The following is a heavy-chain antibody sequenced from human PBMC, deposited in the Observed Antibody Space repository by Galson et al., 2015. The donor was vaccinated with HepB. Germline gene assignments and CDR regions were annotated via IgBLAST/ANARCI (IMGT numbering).Heavy chain of an antibody. Sequence: SVKVSCKASGYTFTSYAMHWVRQAPGQRLEWMGWINAGNGNTKYSQKFQGRVTITRDTSASTAYMELSSLRSEDTAVYYCARDRIAAAGLFDYWGQGTLVTVSS. J-gene: IGHJ4*02. CDR2: INAGNGNT. CDR1: GYTFTSYA. CDR3: ARDRIAAAGLFDY. D-gene: IGHD6-13*01. V-gene: IGHV1-3*01.